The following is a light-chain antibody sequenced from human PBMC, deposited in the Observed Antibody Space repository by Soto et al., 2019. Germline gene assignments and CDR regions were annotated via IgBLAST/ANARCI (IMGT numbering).Light chain of an antibody. CDR1: QSVSSS. V-gene: IGKV3-15*01. CDR3: QQYVHWPPGT. Sequence: IVMTQSKATLSVSQGARATLSCRASQSVSSSLAWYQQRPGQAPRLLIYGTSTRAAGIAARFSGSGSGTEFTLTISSLQSEDFAVYYCQQYVHWPPGTFGQGTKVDIK. CDR2: GTS. J-gene: IGKJ1*01.